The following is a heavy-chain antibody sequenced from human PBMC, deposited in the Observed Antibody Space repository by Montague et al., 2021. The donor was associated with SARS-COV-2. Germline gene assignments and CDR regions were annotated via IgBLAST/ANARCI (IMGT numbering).Heavy chain of an antibody. D-gene: IGHD2-15*01. CDR2: IYYSGST. Sequence: TLSLTCTVSGGSISSGGYYWSWIRQYPGKGLEWIGYIYYSGSTYYNPSLKSRVTISVDTSKNQFSLKLSSVTAADTAVYYCARDTGISGAFDIWGQGTMVTVSS. CDR3: ARDTGISGAFDI. CDR1: GGSISSGGYY. V-gene: IGHV4-31*03. J-gene: IGHJ3*02.